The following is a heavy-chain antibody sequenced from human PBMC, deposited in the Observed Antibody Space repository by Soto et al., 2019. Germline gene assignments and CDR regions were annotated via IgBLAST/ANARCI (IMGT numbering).Heavy chain of an antibody. CDR2: IDPSDSYT. CDR3: ARVPGYDILTGHIDY. J-gene: IGHJ4*02. D-gene: IGHD3-9*01. CDR1: GYSFTSYW. V-gene: IGHV5-10-1*01. Sequence: PGESLKISCKGSGYSFTSYWISWVRQMPGKGLEWMGRIDPSDSYTNYSPSFQGHVTISADKSISTAYLQWSSLKASDTAMYYCARVPGYDILTGHIDYWGQGTLVTVSS.